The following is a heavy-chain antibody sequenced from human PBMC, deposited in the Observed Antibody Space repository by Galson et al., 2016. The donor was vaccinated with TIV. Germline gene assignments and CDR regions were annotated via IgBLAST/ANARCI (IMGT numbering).Heavy chain of an antibody. CDR3: AGSPHHLRGDPIYYYIMEV. D-gene: IGHD2-21*02. CDR1: GGIINSYA. J-gene: IGHJ6*02. CDR2: IFPMFSSP. V-gene: IGHV1-69*13. Sequence: SVKVSCKASGGIINSYAINWVRQAPGQGLEWLGGIFPMFSSPTYAQKFQGRVTLIADESTTTAYMELSSLRSEDTAIYYCAGSPHHLRGDPIYYYIMEVWGQGTTVTVSS.